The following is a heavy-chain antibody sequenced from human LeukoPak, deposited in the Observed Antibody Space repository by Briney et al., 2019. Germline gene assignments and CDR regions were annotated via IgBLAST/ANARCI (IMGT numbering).Heavy chain of an antibody. CDR1: GFTFSNYG. D-gene: IGHD2-2*01. V-gene: IGHV3-30*02. CDR2: IRYDGSNK. CDR3: AKEYCSSTNCYLDY. Sequence: GGSLRLSCAAPGFTFSNYGMHWVRQAPGKGLEWVTFIRYDGSNKYYADSVKGRFTISRDNSKNTLYLQMNSLRAEDTAVYYCAKEYCSSTNCYLDYWGQGTLVTVSS. J-gene: IGHJ4*02.